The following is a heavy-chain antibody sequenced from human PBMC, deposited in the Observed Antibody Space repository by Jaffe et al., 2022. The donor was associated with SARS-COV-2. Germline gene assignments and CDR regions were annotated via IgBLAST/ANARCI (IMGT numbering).Heavy chain of an antibody. CDR3: AKEDPGDRDGYNYWYFDL. D-gene: IGHD5-12*01. V-gene: IGHV3-30*18. J-gene: IGHJ2*01. Sequence: QVQLVESGGGVVQPGRSLRLSCAASGFTFSSYGMHWVRQAPGKGLEWVAVISYDGSNKYYADSVKGRFTISRDNSKNTLYLQMNSLRAEDTAVYYCAKEDPGDRDGYNYWYFDLWGRGTLVTVSS. CDR2: ISYDGSNK. CDR1: GFTFSSYG.